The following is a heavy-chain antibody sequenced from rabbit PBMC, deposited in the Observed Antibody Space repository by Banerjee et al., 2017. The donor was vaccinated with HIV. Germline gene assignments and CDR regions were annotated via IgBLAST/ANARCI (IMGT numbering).Heavy chain of an antibody. V-gene: IGHV1S40*01. CDR3: ARDLLGVIGWNFYL. D-gene: IGHD1-1*01. CDR2: INAATAKP. CDR1: GFTISSSYY. J-gene: IGHJ4*01. Sequence: QSLEESGGDLVKPGASLTLTCTASGFTISSSYYMCWVRQAPGKGLEWIACINAATAKPVYATWAKGRFTISRTSSTTVTLRMTSLTAADRATYFCARDLLGVIGWNFYLWGQGTLVTVS.